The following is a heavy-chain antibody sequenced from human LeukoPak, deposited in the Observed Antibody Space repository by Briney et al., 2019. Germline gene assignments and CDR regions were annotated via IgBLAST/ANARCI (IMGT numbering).Heavy chain of an antibody. J-gene: IGHJ6*02. CDR2: IRSGGTNT. D-gene: IGHD6-25*01. CDR1: GFTFSSFS. V-gene: IGHV3-48*04. CDR3: TRGPSSEWYHGMDV. Sequence: GGSLRLSCAASGFTFSSFSMNWVRQAPGKGLEWVSYIRSGGTNTDYTGSVKGRFTISRDNAKNSLYLQMNSLRAEDTAVYYCTRGPSSEWYHGMDVWGQGTTVTVSS.